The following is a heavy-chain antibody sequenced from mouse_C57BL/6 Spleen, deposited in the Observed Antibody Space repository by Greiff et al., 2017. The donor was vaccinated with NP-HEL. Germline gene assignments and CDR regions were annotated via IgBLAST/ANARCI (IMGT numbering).Heavy chain of an antibody. V-gene: IGHV1-59*01. D-gene: IGHD1-1*01. Sequence: QVQLQQPGAELVRPGTSVKLSCKASGYTFTSYWMHWVKQRPGQGLEWIGVIDPSASYTNYNQKFKGKATLTVDTSSSTAYMQLSSLTSEDSAVYYCARDYGSSYGYYAMDYWGQGTSVTVSS. J-gene: IGHJ4*01. CDR1: GYTFTSYW. CDR2: IDPSASYT. CDR3: ARDYGSSYGYYAMDY.